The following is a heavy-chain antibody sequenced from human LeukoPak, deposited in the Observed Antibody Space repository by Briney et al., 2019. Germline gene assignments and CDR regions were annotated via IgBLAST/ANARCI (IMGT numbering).Heavy chain of an antibody. CDR2: IDWDDDK. D-gene: IGHD3-3*01. V-gene: IGHV2-70*11. Sequence: SGPTLANPTQTLTLTCTFSGFSLSTSGMCLSWIRQPPGKALEWLARIDWDDDKYYSTSLKTRLTISKDTSKNQVVLTMTNMDPVDTATYYCARLATYYDFWRRTYYYYGMDVWGQGTTVTVSS. CDR3: ARLATYYDFWRRTYYYYGMDV. J-gene: IGHJ6*02. CDR1: GFSLSTSGMC.